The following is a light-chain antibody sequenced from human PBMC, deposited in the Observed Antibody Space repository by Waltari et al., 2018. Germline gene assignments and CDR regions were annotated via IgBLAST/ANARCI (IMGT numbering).Light chain of an antibody. CDR1: DLGYKG. Sequence: SYALAQPPSVSVAPGQTATITCGGADLGYKGVHWYQQKPGQAPLLVIYDDYDRPAGIPERFSGSNSGNTATLTISRVEAGDEADYYCQVWDNSSDHVVFGGGTKLTVL. V-gene: IGLV3-21*02. CDR3: QVWDNSSDHVV. CDR2: DDY. J-gene: IGLJ3*02.